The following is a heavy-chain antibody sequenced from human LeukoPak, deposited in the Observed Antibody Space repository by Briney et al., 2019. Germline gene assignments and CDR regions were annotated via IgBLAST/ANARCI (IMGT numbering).Heavy chain of an antibody. CDR1: GYSISSGYY. CDR3: ARGRIAAAGIGASPWFDP. CDR2: IYHSGST. Sequence: PSETLSLTCTVSGYSISSGYYWGWIRQPPGKGLEWIGSIYHSGSTYYNPSLKSRVTISVDTSKNQFSLKLSSVTAADTAVYYCARGRIAAAGIGASPWFDPWGQGTLVTVSS. V-gene: IGHV4-38-2*02. D-gene: IGHD6-13*01. J-gene: IGHJ5*02.